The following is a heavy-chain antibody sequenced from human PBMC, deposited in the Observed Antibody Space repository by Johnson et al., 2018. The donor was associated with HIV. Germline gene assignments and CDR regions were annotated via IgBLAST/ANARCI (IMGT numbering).Heavy chain of an antibody. D-gene: IGHD5-18*01. CDR1: GFPFSTYT. J-gene: IGHJ3*02. CDR3: AREVAIGYSYGYLIGAFDI. Sequence: VQLVESGGGVVQTGRSLRLFCAVSGFPFSTYTMHWVRQAPGRALEWVAVIYSGGSTYYADSVKGRFTISRDNSKNTLYLQMNSLRAEDTAVYYGAREVAIGYSYGYLIGAFDIWGQGTMVTVSS. V-gene: IGHV3-66*01. CDR2: IYSGGST.